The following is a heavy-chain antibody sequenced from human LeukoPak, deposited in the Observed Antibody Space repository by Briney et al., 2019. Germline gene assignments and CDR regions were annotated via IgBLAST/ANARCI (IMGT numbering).Heavy chain of an antibody. Sequence: SETLSLTCTVSGGSISSGSYYWSWIRQPAGKGLEWIGRIYTSGSTNYNPSLKSRVTISVDTSKNQFSLKLSSLTAADTAVYYCARDGPYSSSYYYYMDVWGKGTTVTVSS. CDR3: ARDGPYSSSYYYYMDV. J-gene: IGHJ6*03. D-gene: IGHD6-13*01. CDR1: GGSISSGSYY. CDR2: IYTSGST. V-gene: IGHV4-61*02.